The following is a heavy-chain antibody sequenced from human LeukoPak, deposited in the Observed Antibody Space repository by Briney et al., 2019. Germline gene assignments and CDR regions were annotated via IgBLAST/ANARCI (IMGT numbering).Heavy chain of an antibody. V-gene: IGHV3-74*01. CDR3: GREVRIAGGGGNWFDP. J-gene: IGHJ5*02. D-gene: IGHD6-13*01. CDR2: INSDGSST. Sequence: GGSLRLSCAASGFTFSSYWMHWVRQAPGQGLVWVSRINSDGSSTSYAASVKGRFTISRDYAKNTLYLQMNSLRAEDTAVEYCGREVRIAGGGGNWFDPWGQGTLVTVSS. CDR1: GFTFSSYW.